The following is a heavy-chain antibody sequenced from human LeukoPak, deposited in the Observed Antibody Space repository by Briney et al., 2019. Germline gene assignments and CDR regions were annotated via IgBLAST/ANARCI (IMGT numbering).Heavy chain of an antibody. CDR3: ASNRITMIVVVIPEYFQH. J-gene: IGHJ1*01. V-gene: IGHV4-39*01. D-gene: IGHD3-22*01. Sequence: KPSETLSLTCTVSGGSISRNEYYWGWIRQPPGKGLEWIGSISYGGSTFCNPSLKSRVTISVDASKSQFSLELSSVTAADTAVYYCASNRITMIVVVIPEYFQHWGQGTLVTVSS. CDR1: GGSISRNEYY. CDR2: ISYGGST.